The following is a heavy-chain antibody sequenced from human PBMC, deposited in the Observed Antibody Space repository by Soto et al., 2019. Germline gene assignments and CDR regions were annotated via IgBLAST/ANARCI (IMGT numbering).Heavy chain of an antibody. CDR1: GGSISSYY. CDR2: IYYSGST. CDR3: ASTAHSSGWYGGGFDY. J-gene: IGHJ4*02. Sequence: QVQLQESGPGLVKPSETLSLTCTVSGGSISSYYWSWIRQPPGKGLEWIGYIYYSGSTNYNPSLNSRDTISVDTAKNHFSLKLSSVTAADTAVYYCASTAHSSGWYGGGFDYWGQGTLVTVSS. D-gene: IGHD6-19*01. V-gene: IGHV4-59*01.